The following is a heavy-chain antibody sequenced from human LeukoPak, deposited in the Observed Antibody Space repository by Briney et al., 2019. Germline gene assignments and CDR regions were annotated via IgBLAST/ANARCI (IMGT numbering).Heavy chain of an antibody. D-gene: IGHD6-13*01. Sequence: GGSLRLSCTASGFTFSNYGIHWVRQAPGKGLEWVAVISYDGNTEYYSDSVKGRFTISRDNSKNTLYLQMNSLRAEDTAVYYCAKGLGSSWYANYFDYWGQGTLVTVSS. V-gene: IGHV3-30*18. CDR1: GFTFSNYG. J-gene: IGHJ4*02. CDR2: ISYDGNTE. CDR3: AKGLGSSWYANYFDY.